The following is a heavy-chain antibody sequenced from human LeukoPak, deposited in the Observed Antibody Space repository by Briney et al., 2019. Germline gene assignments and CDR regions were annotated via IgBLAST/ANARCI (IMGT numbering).Heavy chain of an antibody. Sequence: PGGSLRLSCAASGFTFSSYSMNWVRQAPGKGLEWVSSISSSSYIYHADSVKGRFTISRDNAKNSLYLQMNSLRAEDTAVYYCARDLLAVMAFDIWGQGTMVTVSS. J-gene: IGHJ3*02. D-gene: IGHD2-8*01. V-gene: IGHV3-21*01. CDR2: ISSSSYI. CDR1: GFTFSSYS. CDR3: ARDLLAVMAFDI.